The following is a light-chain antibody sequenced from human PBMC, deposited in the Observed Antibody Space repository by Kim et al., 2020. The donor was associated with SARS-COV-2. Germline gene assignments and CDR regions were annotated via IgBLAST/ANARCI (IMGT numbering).Light chain of an antibody. CDR2: DIN. J-gene: IGLJ2*01. CDR1: SSYVGIYDF. CDR3: CSYSANSVV. V-gene: IGLV2-11*01. Sequence: PGQSVALSCTGISSYVGIYDFVSWYQHHPGKAPRLLIYDINNRPSGVPDRFSGSKSGNTASLIISGLQADDEAHYYCCSYSANSVVLGGGTQLTVL.